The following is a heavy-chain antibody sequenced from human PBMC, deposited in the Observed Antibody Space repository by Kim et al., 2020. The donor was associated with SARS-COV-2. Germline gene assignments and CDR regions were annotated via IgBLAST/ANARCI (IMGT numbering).Heavy chain of an antibody. J-gene: IGHJ2*01. CDR3: ARDGSGSYYHPPYFDL. D-gene: IGHD3-10*01. Sequence: SVKGRFTISRDNSKNTLYLQMNSLRAEETAVYYCARDGSGSYYHPPYFDLWGRGTLVTVSS. V-gene: IGHV3-53*01.